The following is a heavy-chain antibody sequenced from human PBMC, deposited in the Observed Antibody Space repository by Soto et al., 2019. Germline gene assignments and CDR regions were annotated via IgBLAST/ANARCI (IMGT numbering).Heavy chain of an antibody. Sequence: SETLSLTCTVSGGSISSYYWSWIRQPPGKGLEWIGYIYYSGSTNYNPSLKSRVTISVDTSKNQFSLKLSSVTAADTAVYYCARASYDFWSGYDYWGQGTLVTVSS. CDR3: ARASYDFWSGYDY. J-gene: IGHJ4*02. D-gene: IGHD3-3*01. CDR1: GGSISSYY. CDR2: IYYSGST. V-gene: IGHV4-59*01.